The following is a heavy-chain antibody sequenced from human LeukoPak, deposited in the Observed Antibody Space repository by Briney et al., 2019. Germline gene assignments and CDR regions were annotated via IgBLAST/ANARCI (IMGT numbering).Heavy chain of an antibody. Sequence: ASVKVSCKASGYTFTGYYMHWVRQAPGQGLEWMGWINPNSGGTNYAQKFQGRVTMTRDTSISTAYMELSRLRSDDTAVYYCATGLPGPNWNTHRQSPYLGFDYWGQGTLVTVSS. CDR3: ATGLPGPNWNTHRQSPYLGFDY. CDR1: GYTFTGYY. CDR2: INPNSGGT. D-gene: IGHD1-1*01. J-gene: IGHJ4*02. V-gene: IGHV1-2*02.